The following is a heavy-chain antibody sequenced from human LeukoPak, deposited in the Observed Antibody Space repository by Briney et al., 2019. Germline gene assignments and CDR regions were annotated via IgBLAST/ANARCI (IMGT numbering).Heavy chain of an antibody. CDR1: GGSISSGSYY. CDR3: ARGAFHYYGSGSSPKFYYYYYMDV. J-gene: IGHJ6*03. Sequence: SETLSLTCTVSGGSISSGSYYWSWIRQPAGKGLEWIGRIYTSGSTNYNPSLKSRVTISVDTSKNQFSLKLSSVTAADTAVYYCARGAFHYYGSGSSPKFYYYYYMDVWGKGTTVTISS. V-gene: IGHV4-61*02. D-gene: IGHD3-10*01. CDR2: IYTSGST.